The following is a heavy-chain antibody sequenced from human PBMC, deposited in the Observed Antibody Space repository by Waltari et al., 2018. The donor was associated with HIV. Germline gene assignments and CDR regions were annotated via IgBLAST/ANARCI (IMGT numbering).Heavy chain of an antibody. V-gene: IGHV3-7*01. CDR3: GRGGLRDY. Sequence: EFQLVDSGGTLVQPGGSLTIFCAASGFPISSYSMGWVRQAPGKGLEWVAYIKEDGSETNYVDSVKGRFTISRDNAKNSLSLQMHNLRVEDTAVYFCGRGGLRDYWGQGTLVTVSS. D-gene: IGHD3-16*01. J-gene: IGHJ4*02. CDR1: GFPISSYS. CDR2: IKEDGSET.